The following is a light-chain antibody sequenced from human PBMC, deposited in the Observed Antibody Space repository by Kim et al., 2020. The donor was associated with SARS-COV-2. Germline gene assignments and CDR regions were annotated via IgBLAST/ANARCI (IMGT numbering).Light chain of an antibody. V-gene: IGLV7-46*01. CDR1: TRAVTVGHP. J-gene: IGLJ2*01. CDR2: DTS. CDR3: LLYYNGHRV. Sequence: PGGTVTRPWCSSTRAVTVGHPPYWVQHKPGQSPRTLIYDTSNKHSWTPARLSGSLLGGKAALTLSGALPEDEAEYYCLLYYNGHRVFGGGTQLTVL.